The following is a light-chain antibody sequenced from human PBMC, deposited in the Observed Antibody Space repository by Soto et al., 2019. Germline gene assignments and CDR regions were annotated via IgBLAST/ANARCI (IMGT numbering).Light chain of an antibody. Sequence: QSVLTQPPSVSGAPRQRVTISCSGSSSNIGKNAVNWYQQLPGRAPKLLIYYDDVLPSGVSDRFSGSKSGTSASLAISGLQSEDEADYYCAAWDDRLNGWVFGGGTKLTVL. CDR2: YDD. CDR1: SSNIGKNA. V-gene: IGLV1-36*01. J-gene: IGLJ3*02. CDR3: AAWDDRLNGWV.